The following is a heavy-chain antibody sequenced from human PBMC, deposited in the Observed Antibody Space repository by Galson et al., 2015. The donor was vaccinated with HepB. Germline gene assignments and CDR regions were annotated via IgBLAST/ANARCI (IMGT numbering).Heavy chain of an antibody. CDR3: ASTVTRPLTPENDY. CDR2: IDPSDSYT. V-gene: IGHV5-10-1*01. CDR1: GYSFTSCW. J-gene: IGHJ4*02. D-gene: IGHD4-17*01. Sequence: QSGAEVKKPGESLRISCKGSGYSFTSCWVSWVRQMPGKGLEWMGRIDPSDSYTNCSPSFQGHVTISADKSISTAYLQWSSLKASDTAMYYCASTVTRPLTPENDYWGQGTLVTVSS.